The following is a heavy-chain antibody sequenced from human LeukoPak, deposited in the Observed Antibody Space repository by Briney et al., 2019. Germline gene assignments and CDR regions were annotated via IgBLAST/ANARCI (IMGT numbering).Heavy chain of an antibody. J-gene: IGHJ6*02. CDR3: ARTVQYYYYAMDV. Sequence: SETLSLTCTVSGGSISGYYWSWIRQPSGKGLEWITYIYYSGITNYNPSLKSRVTISVDTSKNQFSLKLSSVTAADTAVYYCARTVQYYYYAMDVWGQGTTVTVSS. CDR1: GGSISGYY. CDR2: IYYSGIT. V-gene: IGHV4-59*01.